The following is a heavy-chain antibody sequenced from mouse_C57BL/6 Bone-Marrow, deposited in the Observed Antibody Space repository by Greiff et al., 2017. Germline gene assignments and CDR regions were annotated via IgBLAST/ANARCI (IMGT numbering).Heavy chain of an antibody. Sequence: EVKLMESGGGLVKPGGSLKLSCAASGFTFSDYGMHWVRQAPEKGLEWVAYISSGSSTIYYADTVKGRFTISRDNAKNTLFLQMTSLRSEDTAMYYCARRHGSSFFAYWGQGTLVTVAA. CDR3: ARRHGSSFFAY. CDR1: GFTFSDYG. J-gene: IGHJ3*01. D-gene: IGHD1-1*01. V-gene: IGHV5-17*01. CDR2: ISSGSSTI.